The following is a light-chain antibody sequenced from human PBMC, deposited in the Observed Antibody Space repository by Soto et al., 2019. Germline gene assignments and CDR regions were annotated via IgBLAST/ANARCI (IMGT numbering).Light chain of an antibody. CDR3: ETWDTNTWV. CDR2: LERSGSY. V-gene: IGLV4-60*02. Sequence: QPVLTQSSSASASLGSSVKLTCTLSSGHNNYIIAWHQQQPGRAPRYLLKLERSGSYNKGSGVPDRFSGSSSGADRYLTISNLQFEDEADYYCETWDTNTWVFGGGTKVTVL. CDR1: SGHNNYI. J-gene: IGLJ3*02.